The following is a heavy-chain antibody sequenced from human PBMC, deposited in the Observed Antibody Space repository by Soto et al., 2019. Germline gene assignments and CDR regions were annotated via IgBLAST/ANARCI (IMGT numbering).Heavy chain of an antibody. J-gene: IGHJ6*02. CDR2: IYYSGST. Sequence: PSETLSLTCTVSGGSISSSSYYWGWIRQPPGKGLEWIGSIYYSGSTYYNPSLKSRVTISVDTSKNQFSLKLSSVTAADTAVYYCARHREGGVAGTEPYYYYYYYGMDVWGQGTTVTVSS. V-gene: IGHV4-39*01. CDR1: GGSISSSSYY. CDR3: ARHREGGVAGTEPYYYYYYYGMDV. D-gene: IGHD6-19*01.